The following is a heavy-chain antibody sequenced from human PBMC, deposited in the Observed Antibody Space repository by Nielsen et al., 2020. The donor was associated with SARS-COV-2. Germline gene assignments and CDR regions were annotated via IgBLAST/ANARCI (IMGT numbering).Heavy chain of an antibody. V-gene: IGHV3-7*04. CDR1: GFTFSNAW. J-gene: IGHJ4*02. Sequence: GESLKISCAASGFTFSNAWMSWVRQAPGKGLEWVANIKQDGSEKYYVDPVKGRFTISRDNAKNSLYLQMNSLRAEDTAVYYCARGVTTTYWGQGTLVTVSS. D-gene: IGHD4-17*01. CDR3: ARGVTTTY. CDR2: IKQDGSEK.